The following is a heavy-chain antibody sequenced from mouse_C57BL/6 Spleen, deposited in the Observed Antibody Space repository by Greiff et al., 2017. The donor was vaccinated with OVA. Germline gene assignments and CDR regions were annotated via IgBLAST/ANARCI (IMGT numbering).Heavy chain of an antibody. J-gene: IGHJ2*01. CDR1: GYTFTSYW. CDR3: ARHDGYPYYFDY. D-gene: IGHD2-3*01. Sequence: QVQLQQSGAELVRPGSSVKLSCKASGYTFTSYWMHWVKQRPIQGLEWIGNIDPSDSETHYNQKFKDKATLTVDKSSSTAYMQLSSLTSEDSAVYYCARHDGYPYYFDYWGQGTTLTVSS. CDR2: IDPSDSET. V-gene: IGHV1-52*01.